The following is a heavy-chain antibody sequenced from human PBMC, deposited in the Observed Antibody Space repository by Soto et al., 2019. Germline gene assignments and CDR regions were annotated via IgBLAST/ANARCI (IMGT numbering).Heavy chain of an antibody. D-gene: IGHD4-4*01. CDR3: ARGREYSFGYNWFDP. CDR1: GYPFTSYH. CDR2: ITPSEGRT. V-gene: IGHV1-46*01. J-gene: IGHJ5*02. Sequence: QVQLVQSGAEVRKPGASVKLSCQTSGYPFTSYHMHWVRQAPGQGLEWTGVITPSEGRTRYSQKFQARVTMTRDTSTRTVYMELSSLRSEDTATYFCARGREYSFGYNWFDPWGQGTLLTASS.